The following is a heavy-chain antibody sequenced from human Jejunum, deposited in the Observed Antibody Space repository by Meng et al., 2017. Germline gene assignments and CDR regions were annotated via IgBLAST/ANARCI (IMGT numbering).Heavy chain of an antibody. J-gene: IGHJ4*02. CDR1: GGSISDYY. CDR3: ARGNEYSNYGADF. CDR2: INDSGST. V-gene: IGHV4-34*01. Sequence: QVKLQQWGAALLKPSETLSLTCAVYGGSISDYYWTWIRQPPGKGLEWIGEINDSGSTNYNPYLKSRVTISVDTSKSQFYLRVSSVTAADTAVYYCARGNEYSNYGADFWGQGTLVTVSS. D-gene: IGHD4-11*01.